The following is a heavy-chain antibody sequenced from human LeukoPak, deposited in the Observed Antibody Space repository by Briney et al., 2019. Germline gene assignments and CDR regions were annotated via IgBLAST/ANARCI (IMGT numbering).Heavy chain of an antibody. J-gene: IGHJ4*02. Sequence: SETLSLTCTVSGGAISGYYWSWIRQPPGKGLEWIGYIYSSGSTNYNPSLKSRVTISVDTSKNQFSLNLTSVTAADTAVYYCASKNYWGQGTLVTVSS. CDR3: ASKNY. V-gene: IGHV4-59*08. CDR1: GGAISGYY. CDR2: IYSSGST.